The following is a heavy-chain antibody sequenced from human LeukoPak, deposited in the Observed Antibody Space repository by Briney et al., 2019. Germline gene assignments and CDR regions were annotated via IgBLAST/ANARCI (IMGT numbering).Heavy chain of an antibody. Sequence: ASVKVSCKASGYTFTGYYMHWVRQAPGQGLEWMGWINPNSGGTNYAQKFQGRVTMTRDTSISTAYMELSRLRSDDTAVYYCARGSFGVVVAAAFYFDYWGQGTLVTVSS. CDR2: INPNSGGT. V-gene: IGHV1-2*02. D-gene: IGHD2-15*01. CDR3: ARGSFGVVVAAAFYFDY. J-gene: IGHJ4*02. CDR1: GYTFTGYY.